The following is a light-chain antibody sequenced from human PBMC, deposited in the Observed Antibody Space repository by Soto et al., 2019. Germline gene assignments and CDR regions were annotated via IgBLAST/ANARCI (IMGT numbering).Light chain of an antibody. V-gene: IGKV3-20*01. CDR1: QSVSSSY. CDR2: GVS. CDR3: QQYGSSRT. J-gene: IGKJ1*01. Sequence: EIVLTQSPGTLSLSPGERAILSCRGSQSVSSSYLAWYQQKPGQAPRLLIYGVSSRATGIPDRFSGSGSGTDFTLTITSLEPEDVAVYYCQQYGSSRTFGQGTKVEIK.